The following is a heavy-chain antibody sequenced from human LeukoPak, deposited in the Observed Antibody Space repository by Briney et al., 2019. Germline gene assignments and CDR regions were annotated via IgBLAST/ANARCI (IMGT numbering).Heavy chain of an antibody. D-gene: IGHD3-22*01. J-gene: IGHJ4*02. CDR3: AREDYYDSSGYYLDC. CDR2: IYHSGST. Sequence: SETLSPTCTVSGYSVSSGYYWGWIRQSPGKGLEWIGSIYHSGSTYYSPSLRSRITISVDTSKNQFSLKLSSVTAADTAVYYCAREDYYDSSGYYLDCWGQGTLVTVSS. CDR1: GYSVSSGYY. V-gene: IGHV4-38-2*02.